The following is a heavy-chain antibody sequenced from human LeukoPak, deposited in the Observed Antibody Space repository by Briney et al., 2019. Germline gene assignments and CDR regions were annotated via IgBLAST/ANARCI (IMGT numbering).Heavy chain of an antibody. D-gene: IGHD3-22*01. CDR2: IIPIFGTA. J-gene: IGHJ4*02. CDR1: GGTFSSYA. CDR3: ASHSWGYYYDSSGYSYFDY. Sequence: SVKVSCKASGGTFSSYAISWVRQAPGQGLEWMGGIIPIFGTANYAQKFQGRVTITADESMSTAYMELSSLRSEDTAVYYCASHSWGYYYDSSGYSYFDYWGQGTLVTVSS. V-gene: IGHV1-69*13.